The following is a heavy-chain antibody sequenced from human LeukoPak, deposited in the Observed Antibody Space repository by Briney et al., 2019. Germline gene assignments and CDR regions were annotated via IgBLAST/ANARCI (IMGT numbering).Heavy chain of an antibody. Sequence: GGSLRLSYAASGFTFSNAWMSWVRQAPGKGLEWVGLIKSKSDGGSTDYAAPVKGRFTFSRDDSKNTLYLQMDSLKTEDTAVYYCTAMRSFGYWGQGTLVTVSS. V-gene: IGHV3-15*01. CDR2: IKSKSDGGST. J-gene: IGHJ4*02. CDR3: TAMRSFGY. CDR1: GFTFSNAW.